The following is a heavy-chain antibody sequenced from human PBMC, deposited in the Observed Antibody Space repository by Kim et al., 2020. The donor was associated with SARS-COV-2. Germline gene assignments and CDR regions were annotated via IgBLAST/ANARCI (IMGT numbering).Heavy chain of an antibody. CDR3: ARDNRMGEFTIFGVVFFDY. CDR1: GFTFSSYW. D-gene: IGHD3-3*01. J-gene: IGHJ4*02. V-gene: IGHV3-7*01. CDR2: IKQDGSEK. Sequence: GGSLRLSCAASGFTFSSYWMSWVRQAPGKGLEWVANIKQDGSEKYYVDSVKGRFTISRDNAKNSLYLQMNSLRAEDTAVYYCARDNRMGEFTIFGVVFFDYWGQGTLVTVSS.